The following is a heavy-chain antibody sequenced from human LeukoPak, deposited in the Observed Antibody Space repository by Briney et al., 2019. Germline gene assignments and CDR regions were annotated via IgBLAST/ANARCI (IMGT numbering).Heavy chain of an antibody. CDR3: ARAWAPDYYDSSGYGMDV. CDR2: INPNSGGT. V-gene: IGHV1-2*02. Sequence: ASVKVSCKASGYTFTGYYMHWVRQAPGQGLEWMGWINPNSGGTNYAQKFQGRVTMTRDTSISTAYMELSSLRSEDTAVYYCARAWAPDYYDSSGYGMDVWGQGTTVTVSS. D-gene: IGHD3-22*01. J-gene: IGHJ6*02. CDR1: GYTFTGYY.